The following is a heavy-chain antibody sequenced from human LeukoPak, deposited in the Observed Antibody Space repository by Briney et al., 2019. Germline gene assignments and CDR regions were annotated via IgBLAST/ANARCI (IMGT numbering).Heavy chain of an antibody. J-gene: IGHJ6*03. D-gene: IGHD2-2*01. Sequence: ASVKVSCKASGGTFSSYAISWVRQAPGQGLEWMGGIIPIFGTANYAQKFQGRVTITADESTSTAYMELSSLRSEDTAVYYCARGPVSSSHYYYMDVWGKGTTVTISS. V-gene: IGHV1-69*13. CDR2: IIPIFGTA. CDR3: ARGPVSSSHYYYMDV. CDR1: GGTFSSYA.